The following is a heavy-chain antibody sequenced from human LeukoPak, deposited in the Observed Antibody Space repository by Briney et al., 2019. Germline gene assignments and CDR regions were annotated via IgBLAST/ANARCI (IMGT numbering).Heavy chain of an antibody. Sequence: GGSLRLSCAASGFTFSSYSMNWVRQAPGKGLEWVSVLYTDGTTYYADSVKGRFTISRDNSKNTLYLKMNSLRAEDTAVYYCARSYDFWSGFFDSWGQGTLVTVSS. CDR2: LYTDGTT. CDR1: GFTFSSYS. D-gene: IGHD3-3*01. J-gene: IGHJ4*02. CDR3: ARSYDFWSGFFDS. V-gene: IGHV3-53*01.